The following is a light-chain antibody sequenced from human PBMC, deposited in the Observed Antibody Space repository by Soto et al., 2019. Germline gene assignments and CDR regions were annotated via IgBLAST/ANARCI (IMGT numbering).Light chain of an antibody. CDR1: QSVLYSSNNKNY. J-gene: IGKJ2*01. Sequence: DIVMTQSPDSLAVSLGERATINCKSSQSVLYSSNNKNYLAWYQQKPGQPPKLLIYWASTRESGVPDRFSGSGSGTDFTLTISSLQAEDFAVYYCQQYNSRPTFGQGTKVDIK. CDR2: WAS. CDR3: QQYNSRPT. V-gene: IGKV4-1*01.